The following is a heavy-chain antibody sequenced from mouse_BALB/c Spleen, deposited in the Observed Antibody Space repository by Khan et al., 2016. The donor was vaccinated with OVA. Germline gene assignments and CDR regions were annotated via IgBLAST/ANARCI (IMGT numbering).Heavy chain of an antibody. CDR2: INTYTGEP. V-gene: IGHV9-1*02. J-gene: IGHJ1*01. CDR3: ARGASYWYCDV. CDR1: AYTFTNYG. Sequence: QIQLVQSGPELKKPGETVKISCKASAYTFTNYGMNWVKQAPGKGLKWMGWINTYTGEPTYTDDFKGRFAFSLETSASTAYLQINNLKNEDMATYFWARGASYWYCDVWGAGTTVTVAS.